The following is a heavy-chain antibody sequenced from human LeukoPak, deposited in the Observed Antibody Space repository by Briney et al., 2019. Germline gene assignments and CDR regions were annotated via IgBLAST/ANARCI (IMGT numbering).Heavy chain of an antibody. J-gene: IGHJ4*02. Sequence: SETLSLTCTVSGASISSYYWSWIRQPPGKGLEWIGDIYYSGRIKYNPSLKSRVTMSVDTSKNQFSLKLSSVTAADTAIYYCARENPSGYYNRPIDYWGQGTPVTASS. V-gene: IGHV4-59*01. D-gene: IGHD3-22*01. CDR2: IYYSGRI. CDR3: ARENPSGYYNRPIDY. CDR1: GASISSYY.